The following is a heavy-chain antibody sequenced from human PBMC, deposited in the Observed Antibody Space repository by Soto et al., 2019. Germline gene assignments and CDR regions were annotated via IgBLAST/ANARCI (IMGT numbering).Heavy chain of an antibody. D-gene: IGHD4-17*01. V-gene: IGHV3-30*18. CDR2: ISYDGSNK. CDR1: GFTFSSYG. J-gene: IGHJ3*02. Sequence: GGSLRLSCAASGFTFSSYGMHWVRQAPGKGLEWVAVISYDGSNKYYADSVKGRFTISRDNSKNTLYLQMNSLRAEDTAVYYCAKDFSPTVVSSDAFDIWGQGTMVTVS. CDR3: AKDFSPTVVSSDAFDI.